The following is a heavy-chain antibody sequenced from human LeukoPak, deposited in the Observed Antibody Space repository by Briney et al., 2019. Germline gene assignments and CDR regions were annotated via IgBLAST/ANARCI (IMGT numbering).Heavy chain of an antibody. CDR3: ARAGDTYYYYYMDV. CDR2: IKQDGSEK. Sequence: GGSLRLSCAASGFTFSSYWMSWVRQAPGKGLEWVANIKQDGSEKYYVDSVKGRFTISRDNAKNSLYLQMNSLRAEDTAVYYCARAGDTYYYYYMDVWGKGTTVTVSS. J-gene: IGHJ6*03. D-gene: IGHD5-18*01. V-gene: IGHV3-7*04. CDR1: GFTFSSYW.